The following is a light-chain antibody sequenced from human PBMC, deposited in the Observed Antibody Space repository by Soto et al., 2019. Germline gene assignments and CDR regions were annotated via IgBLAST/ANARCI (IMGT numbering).Light chain of an antibody. CDR3: QQRSNWPLT. J-gene: IGKJ3*01. V-gene: IGKV3-11*01. Sequence: EIVLTQSPGTLSLSPGERASLSCRASQSVSSYLAWYQQKPGQAPRLLIYDASNRATGIPARFSGSGSGTDFTLTISSLEPEDFAVYYCQQRSNWPLTFGPGTKVHIK. CDR2: DAS. CDR1: QSVSSY.